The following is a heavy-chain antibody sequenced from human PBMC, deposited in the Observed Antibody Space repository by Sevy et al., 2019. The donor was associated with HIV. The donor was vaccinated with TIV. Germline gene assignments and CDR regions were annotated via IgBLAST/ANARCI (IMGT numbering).Heavy chain of an antibody. CDR1: GFTFSSYA. V-gene: IGHV3-30-3*01. D-gene: IGHD5-12*01. CDR2: ISYDGSNK. J-gene: IGHJ4*02. Sequence: GGSLRLSCAASGFTFSSYAMHWVRQAPGKGLEWVAVISYDGSNKYYADSVKGRFTISRDNSKNTLYLQMNSLRAEDTAVSYCARDPPGDIVATMYFDYWGQGTLVTVSS. CDR3: ARDPPGDIVATMYFDY.